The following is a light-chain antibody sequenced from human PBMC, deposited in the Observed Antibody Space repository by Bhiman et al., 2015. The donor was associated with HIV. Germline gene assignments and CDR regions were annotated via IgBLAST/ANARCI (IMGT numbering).Light chain of an antibody. CDR2: EDT. J-gene: IGLJ1*01. CDR3: GTWDGTLSLYV. Sequence: SYELTQPPSVSVSPGQTARLTCSGDKLGNKYVCWYQQKSGQSPVLVMYEDTKRPSGIPDRFSGSKSGTSATLGITGLQTGDEADYYCGTWDGTLSLYVFGTGTKVTVL. V-gene: IGLV3-1*01. CDR1: KLGNKY.